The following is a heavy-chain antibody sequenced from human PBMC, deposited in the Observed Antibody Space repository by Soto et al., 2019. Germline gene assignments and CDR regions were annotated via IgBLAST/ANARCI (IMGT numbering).Heavy chain of an antibody. D-gene: IGHD1-26*01. J-gene: IGHJ3*02. CDR3: ARNGVIVGATDDAFDI. CDR2: IYSGGST. CDR1: GFTVSSNY. V-gene: IGHV3-53*01. Sequence: GGSLRLSCAASGFTVSSNYMSWVRQAPGKGLEWVSVIYSGGSTYYADSVKGRFTISRDNSKNTLYLQMNSLRAEDTAVYYCARNGVIVGATDDAFDIWGQGTMVTVSS.